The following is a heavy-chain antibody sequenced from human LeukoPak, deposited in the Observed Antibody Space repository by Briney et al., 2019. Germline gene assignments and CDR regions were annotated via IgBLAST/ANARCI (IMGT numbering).Heavy chain of an antibody. CDR1: GYTLTELS. Sequence: ASVKVSCKVSGYTLTELSMHWVRQAPGQGLEWMGRINPNSGGTNYAQRFQGRVTMTRDTSISTAYMELSGLRSDDTAFYYCARESGTGSGSFDYWGQGTLVTVSS. D-gene: IGHD1-1*01. CDR2: INPNSGGT. CDR3: ARESGTGSGSFDY. J-gene: IGHJ4*02. V-gene: IGHV1-2*06.